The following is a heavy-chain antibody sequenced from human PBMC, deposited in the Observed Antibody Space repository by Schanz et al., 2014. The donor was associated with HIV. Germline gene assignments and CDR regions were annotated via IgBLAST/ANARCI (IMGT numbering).Heavy chain of an antibody. CDR2: ITGGGGNT. J-gene: IGHJ3*02. Sequence: EEQVLESGGGLVQPGGSLRLSCAASGITFSSYAMNWVRQAPGKGLEWVSSITGGGGNTYYADSVKGRFTISRDNSKNTLFLQMNSLRAEDTAVYYCARGAGDTDWGRIWGQGTLVTVSS. CDR1: GITFSSYA. V-gene: IGHV3-23*01. CDR3: ARGAGDTDWGRI. D-gene: IGHD7-27*01.